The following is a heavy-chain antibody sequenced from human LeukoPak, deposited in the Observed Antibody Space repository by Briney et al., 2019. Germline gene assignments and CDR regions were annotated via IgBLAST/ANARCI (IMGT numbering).Heavy chain of an antibody. Sequence: ASVKVSCKASGGTFSSYPISWVRQAPGQGLEWMGGIIPIFGTANYAQKFQGRVTITADKSTSTAYMELSSLRSEDTAVYYCATGRPYYYGSGSYSALFDYWGQGTLVTVSS. V-gene: IGHV1-69*06. CDR1: GGTFSSYP. D-gene: IGHD3-10*01. J-gene: IGHJ4*02. CDR3: ATGRPYYYGSGSYSALFDY. CDR2: IIPIFGTA.